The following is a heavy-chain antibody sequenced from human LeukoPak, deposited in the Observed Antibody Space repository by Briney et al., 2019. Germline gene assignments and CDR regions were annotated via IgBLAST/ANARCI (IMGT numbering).Heavy chain of an antibody. CDR2: ISGSGGST. Sequence: TGGSLRLSCAASGFTFSSYSMSWVRQAPGKGLEWVSAISGSGGSTYYADSVKGRFTISRDNSKNTLYLQMNSLRAEDTAVYYCANGGGWGSGSSFDYWGQGTLVTVSS. J-gene: IGHJ4*02. V-gene: IGHV3-23*01. CDR1: GFTFSSYS. CDR3: ANGGGWGSGSSFDY. D-gene: IGHD1-26*01.